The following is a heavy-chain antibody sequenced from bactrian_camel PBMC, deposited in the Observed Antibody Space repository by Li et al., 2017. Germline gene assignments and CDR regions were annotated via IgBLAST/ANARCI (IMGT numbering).Heavy chain of an antibody. Sequence: HVQLVESGGGSVQAGGSLRLSCEVSGITEGTNCIGWFRQAPGKEREGVAAIYTGGGYTYYADSVKDRFTISQDNVKNTLYLQVNDLKSEGTAMYYCAADNVNLQLARHYSYWGQGTQVTVS. CDR2: IYTGGGYT. CDR1: GITEGTNC. CDR3: AADNVNLQLARHYSY. D-gene: IGHD7*01. J-gene: IGHJ4*01. V-gene: IGHV3S54*01.